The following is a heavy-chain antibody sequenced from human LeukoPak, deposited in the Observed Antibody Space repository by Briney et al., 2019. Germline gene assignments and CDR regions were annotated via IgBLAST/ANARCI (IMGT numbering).Heavy chain of an antibody. D-gene: IGHD1-26*01. V-gene: IGHV3-13*01. CDR1: GFPFSSHD. Sequence: GGALRLPCLPWGFPFSSHDMHWVRQAAGKTLDWVSVIGADGHIYYSVSVTGRFTISRENAKNSLYLQMNSLRAGDTAVYYCATDGIPGATTTLDYWGQGTLVTVSS. J-gene: IGHJ4*02. CDR3: ATDGIPGATTTLDY. CDR2: IGADGHI.